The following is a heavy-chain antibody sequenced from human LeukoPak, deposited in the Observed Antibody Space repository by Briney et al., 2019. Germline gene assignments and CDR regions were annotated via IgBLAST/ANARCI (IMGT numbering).Heavy chain of an antibody. D-gene: IGHD6-19*01. V-gene: IGHV3-74*01. Sequence: PGGSLRLSCAASGFTFSSYWMHWVRQAPGKGLVWVSRINSDGSSTSYADSVKGRFTISRDNAKNTLYLQMNSLRAEDTAVYYCAREIFGAVAGIDYWGQGTLVTVSS. J-gene: IGHJ4*02. CDR3: AREIFGAVAGIDY. CDR1: GFTFSSYW. CDR2: INSDGSST.